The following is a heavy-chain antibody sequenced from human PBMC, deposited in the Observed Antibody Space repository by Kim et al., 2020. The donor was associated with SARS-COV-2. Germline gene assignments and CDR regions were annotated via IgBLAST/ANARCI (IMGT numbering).Heavy chain of an antibody. J-gene: IGHJ4*02. Sequence: GGSLRLSCAASGFTVSNNYMSWVRQAPGKGLEWVSVIYSDSTTKYADSVKRRFTISRDNSKNTLYLQMNSLIAEDTAASYCARDSLDGYRFGYWGQGT. CDR3: ARDSLDGYRFGY. V-gene: IGHV3-53*01. CDR1: GFTVSNNY. D-gene: IGHD3-16*02. CDR2: IYSDSTT.